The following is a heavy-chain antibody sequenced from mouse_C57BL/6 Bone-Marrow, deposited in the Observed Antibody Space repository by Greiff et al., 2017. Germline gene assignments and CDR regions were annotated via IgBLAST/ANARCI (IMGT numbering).Heavy chain of an antibody. CDR3: ASTGYYSNVYYYDMDY. Sequence: QVQLQQSGAELVRPGASVKLSCKASGYTFTDYYIHWVKQRPGQGLEWIARIYPGSGNTYYNEKFKGKATLTAEKSASTAYMQLSSLTSEDSAVYLCASTGYYSNVYYYDMDYWGQGTSVTVSS. J-gene: IGHJ4*01. CDR1: GYTFTDYY. V-gene: IGHV1-76*01. CDR2: IYPGSGNT. D-gene: IGHD2-5*01.